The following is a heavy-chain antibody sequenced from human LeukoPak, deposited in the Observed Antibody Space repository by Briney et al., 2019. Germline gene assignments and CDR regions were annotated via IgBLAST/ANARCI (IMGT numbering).Heavy chain of an antibody. V-gene: IGHV3-30*18. J-gene: IGHJ4*02. CDR1: GFVFSMYG. Sequence: PGGSLRLSCAASGFVFSMYGMHWVRQAPGKGLEWVAVISDDGSRSYFANSVKGRFTMSKDNSKNTVYLQMNSLRPDDTAVYFCAKDRAGAADYWGRGTRVIVSS. CDR3: AKDRAGAADY. CDR2: ISDDGSRS. D-gene: IGHD6-19*01.